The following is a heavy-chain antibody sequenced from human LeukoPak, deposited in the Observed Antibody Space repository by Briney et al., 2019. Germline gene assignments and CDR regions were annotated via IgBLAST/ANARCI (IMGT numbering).Heavy chain of an antibody. CDR1: GGSISSGGYY. Sequence: SEILSLTCTVSGGSISSGGYYWSWIRQHPGKGLEWIGYIYYSGSTYYNPSLKSRVTISVDTSKNQFSLKLSSVTAADTAVYYCASICSSTSCYPYWGQGTLVTVSS. D-gene: IGHD2-2*01. CDR3: ASICSSTSCYPY. CDR2: IYYSGST. J-gene: IGHJ4*02. V-gene: IGHV4-31*03.